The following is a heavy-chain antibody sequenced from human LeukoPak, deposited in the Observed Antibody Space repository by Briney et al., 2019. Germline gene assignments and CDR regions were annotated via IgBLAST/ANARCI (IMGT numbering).Heavy chain of an antibody. CDR3: ARDLVPGYCSGGSCYPDDAFDI. Sequence: SDTLSLTCTVSGGSVSSGSYYWSWIRQPPGKGLKWMEYIYYSGRTNSNTSLKSRVIISVYTSKTQFSLKRSSVTAADPAVYYCARDLVPGYCSGGSCYPDDAFDIWGQGTMVTVSS. D-gene: IGHD2-15*01. V-gene: IGHV4-61*01. J-gene: IGHJ3*02. CDR1: GGSVSSGSYY. CDR2: IYYSGRT.